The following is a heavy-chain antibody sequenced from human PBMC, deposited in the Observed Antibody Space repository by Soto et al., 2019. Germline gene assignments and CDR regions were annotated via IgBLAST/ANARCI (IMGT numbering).Heavy chain of an antibody. V-gene: IGHV3-23*01. D-gene: IGHD3-22*01. J-gene: IGHJ4*02. Sequence: PGGSLRLSCAASGFTFSNFAMGWVRQAAGKGLEWVSAISGNGGTKHYADSVKGRFTISRDDSKNTLYLQMNSLKVEDTAIYYCATGLDYDRSGYSRYWGQGT. CDR1: GFTFSNFA. CDR2: ISGNGGTK. CDR3: ATGLDYDRSGYSRY.